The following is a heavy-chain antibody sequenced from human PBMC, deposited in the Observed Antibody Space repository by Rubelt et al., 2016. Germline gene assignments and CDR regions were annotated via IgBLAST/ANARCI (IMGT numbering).Heavy chain of an antibody. D-gene: IGHD1-1*01. V-gene: IGHV3-74*01. CDR3: AKNLDL. J-gene: IGHJ3*01. CDR1: GTILQNYW. Sequence: EVQLVESGGGLVQPGGSLRLSCAASGTILQNYWMHWVHPAPGEGPQWVTLIHSDGGNISYRDSVKGRFHISRENDKNTLYLEMNSLRAEETAVYYCAKNLDLWGQGTMVTVSS. CDR2: IHSDGGNI.